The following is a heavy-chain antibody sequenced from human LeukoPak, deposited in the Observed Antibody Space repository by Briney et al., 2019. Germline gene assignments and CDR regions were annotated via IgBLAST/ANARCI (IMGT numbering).Heavy chain of an antibody. CDR3: ARQESGSYYLR. CDR2: IYYSGST. Sequence: KPSETLSLTCTVSGGSISSSSYYWGWIRQPPGKGLEWIGSIYYSGSTYYNPSLKSRVTISVDTSKNQFSLKLSSVTAADTAVYYCARQESGSYYLRWGQGTLVTVSS. J-gene: IGHJ4*02. V-gene: IGHV4-39*01. D-gene: IGHD1-26*01. CDR1: GGSISSSSYY.